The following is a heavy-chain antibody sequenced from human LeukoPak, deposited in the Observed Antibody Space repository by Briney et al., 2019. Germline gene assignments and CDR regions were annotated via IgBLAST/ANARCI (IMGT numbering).Heavy chain of an antibody. CDR2: IRRKANKYAT. CDR1: GFPFKGSV. CDR3: ATTAMVVTPDY. Sequence: GGSVRLPCAASGFPFKGSVMLGLRRPSGRGVEGVGRIRRKANKYATAYGASVKGRFTISRDDSKNTAYLQMNSLKTEDTAVYYCATTAMVVTPDYWGQGTLVTVSS. V-gene: IGHV3-73*01. D-gene: IGHD4-23*01. J-gene: IGHJ4*02.